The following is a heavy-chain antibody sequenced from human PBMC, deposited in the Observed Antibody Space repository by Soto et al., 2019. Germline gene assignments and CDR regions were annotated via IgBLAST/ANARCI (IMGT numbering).Heavy chain of an antibody. CDR3: ARDRANFWSDYYAGLDN. CDR2: ISGSSSTL. CDR1: GFTFSSYS. D-gene: IGHD3-3*01. V-gene: IGHV3-48*02. J-gene: IGHJ4*02. Sequence: QLVESGGGLVQPGGSLRLSCEASGFTFSSYSMSWVRQAPGKGLEWVSYISGSSSTLYYAASVKGRFTISRDNAKSSLYLQMNSLRDEDTAVYYCARDRANFWSDYYAGLDNWGQGALVTVAS.